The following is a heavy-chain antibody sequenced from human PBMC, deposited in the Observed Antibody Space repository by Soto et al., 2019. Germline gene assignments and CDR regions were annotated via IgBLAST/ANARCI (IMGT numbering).Heavy chain of an antibody. D-gene: IGHD2-15*01. Sequence: GGSLRLSCAASGFPFNSHSMFWVRQAPGKGLEWVASISGSSDYIFYADSVKGRFTISRDNSKNTLFLQMNSLRAEDTAVYYCARDRCSGGSCEVPLWGQGTLLTVSS. V-gene: IGHV3-21*01. CDR3: ARDRCSGGSCEVPL. CDR2: ISGSSDYI. J-gene: IGHJ4*02. CDR1: GFPFNSHS.